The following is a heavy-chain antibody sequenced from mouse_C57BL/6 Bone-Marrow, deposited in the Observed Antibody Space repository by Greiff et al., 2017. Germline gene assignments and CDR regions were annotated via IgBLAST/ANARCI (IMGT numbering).Heavy chain of an antibody. V-gene: IGHV1-69*01. Sequence: QVQLQQPGAELVMPGASVKLSCKASGYTFTSYWMHWVKQRPGQGLEWIGEIDPSDSYTNYNQKFKGKSTLTVDKSSSTAYMQLSSLTSEDSAVYYCARGNLGLNGSSYVENYWSQGTTLTVSS. CDR3: ARGNLGLNGSSYVENY. CDR1: GYTFTSYW. CDR2: IDPSDSYT. D-gene: IGHD1-1*01. J-gene: IGHJ2*01.